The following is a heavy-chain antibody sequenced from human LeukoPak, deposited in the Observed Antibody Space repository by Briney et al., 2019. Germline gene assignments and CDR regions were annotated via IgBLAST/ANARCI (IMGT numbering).Heavy chain of an antibody. D-gene: IGHD2-2*01. J-gene: IGHJ4*02. V-gene: IGHV4-34*01. CDR3: ARGDIVVVPAAIRGSSFDY. CDR2: INHSGST. Sequence: PSETLSLTCAVYGGSFSVYYWSWIRQPPGKGLEWIGEINHSGSTNYNPSLKSRVTISVDTSKNQFSLKLSSVTAADTAVYYCARGDIVVVPAAIRGSSFDYWGQGTLVTVSS. CDR1: GGSFSVYY.